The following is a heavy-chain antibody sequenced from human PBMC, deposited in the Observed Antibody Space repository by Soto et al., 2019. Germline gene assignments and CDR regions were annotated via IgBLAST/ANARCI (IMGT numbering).Heavy chain of an antibody. J-gene: IGHJ4*02. V-gene: IGHV3-23*01. CDR3: AKVYRSCTVNNCYSSYPPDC. D-gene: IGHD2-15*01. Sequence: EVHLLESGGGLVQPGGSLRLSCAASGFTFTNYAMTWVRQAPGKGLEWVSSVTSTGGITHHADSVKGRFTISRDNSKNKLNMQMNSMRVEDTAIYYGAKVYRSCTVNNCYSSYPPDCWGQGTLVTVSS. CDR1: GFTFTNYA. CDR2: VTSTGGIT.